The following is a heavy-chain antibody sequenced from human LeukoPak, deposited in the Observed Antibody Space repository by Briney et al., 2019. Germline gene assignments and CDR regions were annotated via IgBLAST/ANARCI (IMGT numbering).Heavy chain of an antibody. CDR2: IWYDGITK. CDR1: GFTFSSYG. Sequence: PGGSLRLSCAASGFTFSSYGMHWVRQAPGKGLEWVAVIWYDGITKDYADSVKGRFTISRDNSKNTLYLEMNSLRAEDTAVYYCVGLGTNYDGLRWGQGTLVTVSS. J-gene: IGHJ4*02. CDR3: VGLGTNYDGLR. D-gene: IGHD3-3*01. V-gene: IGHV3-33*01.